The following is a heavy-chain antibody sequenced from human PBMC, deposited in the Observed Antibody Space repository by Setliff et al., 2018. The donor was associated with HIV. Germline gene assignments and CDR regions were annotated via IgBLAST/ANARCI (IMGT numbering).Heavy chain of an antibody. CDR3: ATRPRIAARPFDY. D-gene: IGHD6-6*01. CDR2: IFHSGDT. V-gene: IGHV4-31*03. J-gene: IGHJ4*02. CDR1: GGSISRSSYF. Sequence: SETLSLTCTVSGGSISRSSYFWTWIRQHPEKTLEWIGYIFHSGDTYYNPSLKGRISMSVDTSQNQFSLELTSLTAADTAVYYCATRPRIAARPFDYWGQGMLVTVSS.